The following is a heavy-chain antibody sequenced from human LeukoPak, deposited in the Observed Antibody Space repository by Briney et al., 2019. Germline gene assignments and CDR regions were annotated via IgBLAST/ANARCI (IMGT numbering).Heavy chain of an antibody. CDR3: TRVGYIDEGIDY. D-gene: IGHD5-24*01. CDR2: IKQDGSEK. Sequence: GGSLRLSCAVSGFTFSSYWMSWVRQAPGKGLEWVANIKQDGSEKSYVDSVKGRFTISRDNAKNSLYLQMNSLRAEDAAIYYCTRVGYIDEGIDYWGQGTLVTVSS. CDR1: GFTFSSYW. V-gene: IGHV3-7*04. J-gene: IGHJ4*02.